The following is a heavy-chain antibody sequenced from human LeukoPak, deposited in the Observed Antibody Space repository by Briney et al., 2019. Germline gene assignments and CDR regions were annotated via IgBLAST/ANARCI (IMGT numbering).Heavy chain of an antibody. CDR1: GGSISSYY. J-gene: IGHJ4*02. Sequence: SETLSLTCTVSGGSISSYYWSWIRQPPGKGLEWIGYIYYSGSTNYNPSLKSRVTISVDTSKNQFSLKLSSVTAADTAVYYCARDRIELFGSSGYELDYWGQGTLVTVSS. CDR3: ARDRIELFGSSGYELDY. D-gene: IGHD6-19*01. CDR2: IYYSGST. V-gene: IGHV4-59*12.